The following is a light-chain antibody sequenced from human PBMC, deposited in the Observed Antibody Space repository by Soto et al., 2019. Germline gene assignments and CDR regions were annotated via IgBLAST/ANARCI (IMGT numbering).Light chain of an antibody. V-gene: IGKV1-9*01. CDR3: QQLNSYPIT. CDR2: AAS. Sequence: DIQLTQSPSFLSASVGDRVTITCRASQGISNYLSWYQQKPGKAPNLLIYAASTLQSRLPSRFSGSGSGTQFTLTISSLQPEDFATYYCQQLNSYPITCGQGTRLDIK. J-gene: IGKJ5*01. CDR1: QGISNY.